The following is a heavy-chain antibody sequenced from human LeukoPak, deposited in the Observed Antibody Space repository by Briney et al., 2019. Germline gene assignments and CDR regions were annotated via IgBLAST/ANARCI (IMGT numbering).Heavy chain of an antibody. J-gene: IGHJ6*02. CDR3: AKTIVPTRNYDYYYGMDV. CDR2: ISGSGGST. CDR1: GFTFSSYA. D-gene: IGHD1-14*01. V-gene: IGHV3-23*01. Sequence: GGPLRLSCAASGFTFSSYAMSWVRQAPGKGLEWVSAISGSGGSTYYADSVKGRFTISRDNSKSTLYLQMNSLRAEDAAVYYCAKTIVPTRNYDYYYGMDVWGQGTTVTVSS.